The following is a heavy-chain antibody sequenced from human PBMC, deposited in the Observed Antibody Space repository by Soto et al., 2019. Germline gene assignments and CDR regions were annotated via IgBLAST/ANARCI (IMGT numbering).Heavy chain of an antibody. CDR2: ISAYNGNT. Sequence: QVQLVQSGAEVKKPGASVKVSCKASGYTFTSYGISWVRQAPGQGLEWMGWISAYNGNTNYAQKLQGRVTMTTDTSTSTAYMELRSLRSDDTAVYYCARASPDPGIAAAGTEKRGAFDIWGQGTMVTVSS. J-gene: IGHJ3*02. V-gene: IGHV1-18*04. D-gene: IGHD6-13*01. CDR3: ARASPDPGIAAAGTEKRGAFDI. CDR1: GYTFTSYG.